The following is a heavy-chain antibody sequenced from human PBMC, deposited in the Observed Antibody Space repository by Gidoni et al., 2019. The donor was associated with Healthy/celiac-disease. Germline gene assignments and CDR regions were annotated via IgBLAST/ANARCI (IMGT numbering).Heavy chain of an antibody. CDR2: INSDGSST. V-gene: IGHV3-74*01. D-gene: IGHD1-26*01. J-gene: IGHJ5*02. CDR1: GFTFSSYW. Sequence: EVQLVESGGGLVQPGGSLRLSCAASGFTFSSYWMHWVHQAPGKGLVWVSRINSDGSSTSYADSVKGRFTISRDNAKNTLYLQMNSLRAEDTAVDYCARDRVGQYNWFDPWGQGTLVTGSS. CDR3: ARDRVGQYNWFDP.